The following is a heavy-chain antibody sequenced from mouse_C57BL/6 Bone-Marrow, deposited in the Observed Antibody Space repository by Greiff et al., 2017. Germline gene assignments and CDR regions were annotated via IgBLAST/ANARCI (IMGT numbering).Heavy chain of an antibody. J-gene: IGHJ2*01. V-gene: IGHV1-54*01. CDR2: INPGSGGT. CDR3: AREDGGYFEH. Sequence: QVQLKESGAELVRPGTSVKVSCKASGYAFTNYLIEWVKQRPGQGLEWIGVINPGSGGTNYNEKFKGKATLTADKSSSTAYMQLSSLTSEDSAVYFWAREDGGYFEHWGQGTTLTVPS. CDR1: GYAFTNYL.